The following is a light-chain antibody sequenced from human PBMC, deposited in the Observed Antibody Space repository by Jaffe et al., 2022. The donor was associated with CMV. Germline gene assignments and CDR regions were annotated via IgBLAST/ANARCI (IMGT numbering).Light chain of an antibody. Sequence: EIVMTQSPATLSVSPGERATLSCRASQSVGINLAWYQQKPGQAPRLLILGASSRATGIPARFTGGGSGTEFTLTISSLQSDDVAVYHCQQYNNWPPTWTFGQGTRVEIK. CDR2: GAS. J-gene: IGKJ1*01. CDR1: QSVGIN. V-gene: IGKV3-15*01. CDR3: QQYNNWPPTWT.